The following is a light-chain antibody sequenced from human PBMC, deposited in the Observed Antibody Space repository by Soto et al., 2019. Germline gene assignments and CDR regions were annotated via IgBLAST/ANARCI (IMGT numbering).Light chain of an antibody. CDR1: QTISSW. CDR2: KAS. Sequence: DIQMTQSPSTLSGSVGDRVTITCRASQTISSWLAWYQQKPGKAPKLLIYKASTLKSGVPSRFSGSGSGTEFTLTIASLQPDDFATYYCQQYSSSSRTFGQGTKVDIK. J-gene: IGKJ1*01. CDR3: QQYSSSSRT. V-gene: IGKV1-5*03.